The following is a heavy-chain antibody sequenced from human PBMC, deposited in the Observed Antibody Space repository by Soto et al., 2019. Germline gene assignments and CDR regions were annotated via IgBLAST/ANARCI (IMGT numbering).Heavy chain of an antibody. CDR2: ISYDGSNK. CDR3: AKGEIGSYSDYFDY. V-gene: IGHV3-30*18. Sequence: GGSLRLSCAASGFTFSSYGMHWVRQAPGKGLEWVAVISYDGSNKYYADSVKGRFTISRDNSKNTLYLQMNSLRAEDTAVYYCAKGEIGSYSDYFDYWGQGTLVTVSS. CDR1: GFTFSSYG. D-gene: IGHD1-26*01. J-gene: IGHJ4*02.